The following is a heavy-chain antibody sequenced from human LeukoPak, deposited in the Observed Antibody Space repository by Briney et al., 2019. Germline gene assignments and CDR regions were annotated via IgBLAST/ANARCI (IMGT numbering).Heavy chain of an antibody. D-gene: IGHD6-13*01. J-gene: IGHJ4*02. Sequence: SETLSLTCAVSGGSISSSNWWSWVRQPPGKGLEWIGEIYHSGSTNYNPSLKSRVTISVDKSKDQFSLKLSSVTAADTAVYYCARDRQRLVRGEYYFDYWGQGTLVTVSS. CDR3: ARDRQRLVRGEYYFDY. CDR2: IYHSGST. CDR1: GGSISSSNW. V-gene: IGHV4-4*02.